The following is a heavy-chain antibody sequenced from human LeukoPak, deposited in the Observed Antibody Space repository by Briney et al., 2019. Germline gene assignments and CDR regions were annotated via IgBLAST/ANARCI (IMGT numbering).Heavy chain of an antibody. J-gene: IGHJ1*01. CDR1: GYTLTELS. Sequence: ASVRVSCKVSGYTLTELSMHWVRQAPGKGLEWMGGFDPEDGETIYAQKFQGRVTITADESTSTAYMELSSLRSEDTAVYYCASSGQGQLLLGYFQHWGQGTLVTVSS. V-gene: IGHV1-24*01. CDR2: FDPEDGET. D-gene: IGHD2-2*01. CDR3: ASSGQGQLLLGYFQH.